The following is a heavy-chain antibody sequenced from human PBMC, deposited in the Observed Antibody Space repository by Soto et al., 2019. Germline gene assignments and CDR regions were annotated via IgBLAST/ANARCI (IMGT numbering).Heavy chain of an antibody. CDR2: ISGSGGNT. D-gene: IGHD6-19*01. V-gene: IGHV3-23*01. J-gene: IGHJ3*02. Sequence: EVQLLESGGGLVQPGGSLRLSCAASGFTFSIYAMSFVRQTPGKGLEWVSGISGSGGNTYYAESVKGRFTISRDNSRNTVYLQMNSLRVEDTAVYYCAKDAYVSGWFLDAFDIWSQGTMVTVSS. CDR3: AKDAYVSGWFLDAFDI. CDR1: GFTFSIYA.